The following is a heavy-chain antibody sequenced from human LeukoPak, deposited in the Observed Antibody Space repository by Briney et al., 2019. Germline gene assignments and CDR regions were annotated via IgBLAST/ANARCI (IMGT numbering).Heavy chain of an antibody. J-gene: IGHJ6*02. Sequence: GGSLRLSCAASGFTFSSYGMHWVRQAPGKGLEWGAVISYDGSNKHYADSVKGRFTISRDNSKNTLYLQMNSLRAEDTAVYYCAKDLDVVVPAAMWSYYYYGMDVWGQGTTVTVSS. CDR3: AKDLDVVVPAAMWSYYYYGMDV. V-gene: IGHV3-30*18. D-gene: IGHD2-2*01. CDR1: GFTFSSYG. CDR2: ISYDGSNK.